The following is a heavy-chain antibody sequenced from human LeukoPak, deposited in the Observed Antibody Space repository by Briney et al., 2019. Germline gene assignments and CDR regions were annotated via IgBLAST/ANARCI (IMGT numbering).Heavy chain of an antibody. CDR2: INHSGST. CDR3: AIRPYYYGSGSYYY. Sequence: SETLSLTCDVFGGSFTDYYLTWIRQPPGKGLEWIGEINHSGSTNYNPSLKSRVTISVDTSKNQFSLKLSSVTAADTAVYYCAIRPYYYGSGSYYYWGQGTLVTVSS. J-gene: IGHJ4*02. V-gene: IGHV4-34*01. D-gene: IGHD3-10*01. CDR1: GGSFTDYY.